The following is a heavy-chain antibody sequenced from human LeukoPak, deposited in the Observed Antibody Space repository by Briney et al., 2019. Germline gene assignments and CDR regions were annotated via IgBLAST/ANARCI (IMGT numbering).Heavy chain of an antibody. CDR3: ERLCQVTSCAKFVF. D-gene: IGHD2-21*02. CDR1: GDFLSSGSYY. CDR2: IYYSGSI. Sequence: PSETPSLTCTVSGDFLSSGSYYGGWIRQSPGKGLAWIGSIYYSGSIFYNASFESRLTLSVDTSKNQFYLKLRSLTAADTAVYYCERLCQVTSCAKFVFWRQGIQVTVSS. J-gene: IGHJ4*02. V-gene: IGHV4-39*01.